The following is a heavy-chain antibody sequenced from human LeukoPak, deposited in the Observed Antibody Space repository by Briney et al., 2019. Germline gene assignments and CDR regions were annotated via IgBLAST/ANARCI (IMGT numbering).Heavy chain of an antibody. CDR3: ARHTAMVNYFDY. CDR2: INPSGGST. J-gene: IGHJ4*02. CDR1: GYTFTSYY. V-gene: IGHV1-46*01. Sequence: ASVKVSCKASGYTFTSYYMHWVRQAPGQGLEWMGIINPSGGSTSYAQKFQGRVTISVDTSKNQFSLKLSSVTAADTAVYYCARHTAMVNYFDYWGQGTLVTVSS. D-gene: IGHD5-18*01.